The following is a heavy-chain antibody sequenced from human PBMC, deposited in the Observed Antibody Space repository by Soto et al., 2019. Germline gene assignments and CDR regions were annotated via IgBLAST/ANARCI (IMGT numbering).Heavy chain of an antibody. Sequence: ASVKVSCKASGYTFTIYYINWVRQATGQGLEWMGWMNPNSGNTGYAQKFQGRVTMTRNTSISTAYMELSSLRSEDTAVYYCARGRDYSNFLSNYYYYGMDFWGQGTTVTVSS. J-gene: IGHJ6*02. CDR2: MNPNSGNT. CDR1: GYTFTIYY. CDR3: ARGRDYSNFLSNYYYYGMDF. V-gene: IGHV1-8*01. D-gene: IGHD4-4*01.